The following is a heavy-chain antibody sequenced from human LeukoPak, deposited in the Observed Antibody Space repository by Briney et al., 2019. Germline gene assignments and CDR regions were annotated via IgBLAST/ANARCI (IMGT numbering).Heavy chain of an antibody. CDR1: GFIFSGSA. CDR3: TRHEYYYYSSGYSY. CDR2: IRSKANSYAT. D-gene: IGHD3-22*01. J-gene: IGHJ4*02. V-gene: IGHV3-73*01. Sequence: GGSLRLSCAASGFIFSGSAMHWVRQASGKGLEWVGRIRSKANSYATAYAASVKGRFTISRDDSKNTAYLQMNSLKTEDTAVYYCTRHEYYYYSSGYSYWGQGTLVTVSS.